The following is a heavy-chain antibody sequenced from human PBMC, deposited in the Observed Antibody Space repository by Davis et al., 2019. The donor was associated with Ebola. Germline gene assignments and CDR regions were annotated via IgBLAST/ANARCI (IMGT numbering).Heavy chain of an antibody. J-gene: IGHJ1*01. V-gene: IGHV4-34*01. D-gene: IGHD3-10*01. CDR1: GGPFSGYC. Sequence: PSETLSLTCAVYGGPFSGYCWSWIRQPPGKGLEWIGEINHSGSTNYNPSLKSRVTISVDTFKKQISLKLSSVTAADTAVYYCARGKWFGTFAEYFQHWGQGTLVTVSS. CDR3: ARGKWFGTFAEYFQH. CDR2: INHSGST.